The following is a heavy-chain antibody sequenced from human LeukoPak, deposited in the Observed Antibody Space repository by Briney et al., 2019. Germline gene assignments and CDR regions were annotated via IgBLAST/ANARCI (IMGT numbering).Heavy chain of an antibody. D-gene: IGHD2-15*01. V-gene: IGHV1-69*13. CDR1: GGTFSSYA. J-gene: IGHJ4*02. CDR3: ASALLNCSGGSCYFDY. CDR2: IIPIFGTA. Sequence: GASVKVSCKASGGTFSSYAISWVRQAPGQGLERMGGIIPIFGTANYAQKFQGRVTITADESTSTAYMELSSLRSEDTAVYYCASALLNCSGGSCYFDYWGQGTLVTVSS.